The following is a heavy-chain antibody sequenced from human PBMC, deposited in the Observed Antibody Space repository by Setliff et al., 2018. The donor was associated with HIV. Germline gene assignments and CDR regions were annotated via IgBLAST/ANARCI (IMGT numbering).Heavy chain of an antibody. D-gene: IGHD2-8*02. CDR3: ARLIHTGLLYFDY. CDR2: VYYSGTT. J-gene: IGHJ4*02. V-gene: IGHV4-39*07. CDR1: GDSISNSDYY. Sequence: ASETLSLTCTVSGDSISNSDYYWGWIRQPPGKGLEWIGSVYYSGTTYYNPSLDSRVTISVDTSRDQFSLNLRSVTAADTALYFCARLIHTGLLYFDYWGLGMLVTVSS.